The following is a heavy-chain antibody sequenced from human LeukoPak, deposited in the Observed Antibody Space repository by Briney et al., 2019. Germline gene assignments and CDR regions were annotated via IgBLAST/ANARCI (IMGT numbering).Heavy chain of an antibody. J-gene: IGHJ4*02. D-gene: IGHD3-22*01. Sequence: SVKLSCKASGRTFSSYAISWVRHAPGQGLEWMGEIIPIFGTANYAQKFQGRVTITADESTSTAYMELSSLGSEDTAVYYCARDGRSSGGDFDYWGQGTLVTVSS. CDR1: GRTFSSYA. V-gene: IGHV1-69*13. CDR2: IIPIFGTA. CDR3: ARDGRSSGGDFDY.